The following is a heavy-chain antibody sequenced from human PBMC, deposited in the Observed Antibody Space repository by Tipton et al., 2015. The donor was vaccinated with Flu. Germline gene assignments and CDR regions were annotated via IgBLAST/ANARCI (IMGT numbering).Heavy chain of an antibody. CDR1: GGSISSSNW. D-gene: IGHD4-17*01. V-gene: IGHV4-4*02. J-gene: IGHJ4*02. CDR3: ARLHDYAPPEIDY. Sequence: TLSLTCAVSGGSISSSNWWSWVRQPPGKGLEWIGEIYHSGSTNYNPSLKSRVTISVDKSKNQFSLKLSSVTAADTAVYYCARLHDYAPPEIDYWGQGTLVPVSS. CDR2: IYHSGST.